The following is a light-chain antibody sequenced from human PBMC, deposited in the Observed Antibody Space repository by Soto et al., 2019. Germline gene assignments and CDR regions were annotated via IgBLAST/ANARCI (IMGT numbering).Light chain of an antibody. CDR2: GAS. Sequence: EFGFTQSPCALSLSPWHRATPSCRASQSVSSSYLAWYQQKPGQAPRLLIYGASSRATGIPDRFSGSGSGTDFTLTISRLEPEDFAVYYCQQHGSSPQTFGQGTKVDIK. CDR1: QSVSSSY. J-gene: IGKJ1*01. V-gene: IGKV3-20*01. CDR3: QQHGSSPQT.